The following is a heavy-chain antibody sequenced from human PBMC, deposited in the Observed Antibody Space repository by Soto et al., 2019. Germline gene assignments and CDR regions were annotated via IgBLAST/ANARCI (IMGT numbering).Heavy chain of an antibody. Sequence: SVKVSCKASEYIFKSYSISWVRQAPGQGLEYMGGILPMFGSANSVDKFRGRLTLTADKSTTTTYMELTDLTDADTAVYYCARDSSGYDPAMNRFEDWGQGTLVNLSS. D-gene: IGHD5-12*01. J-gene: IGHJ1*01. CDR3: ARDSSGYDPAMNRFED. CDR1: EYIFKSYS. V-gene: IGHV1-69*06. CDR2: ILPMFGSA.